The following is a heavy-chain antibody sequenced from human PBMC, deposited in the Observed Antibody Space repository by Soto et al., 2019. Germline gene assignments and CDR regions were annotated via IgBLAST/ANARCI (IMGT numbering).Heavy chain of an antibody. CDR2: ISGSGGST. D-gene: IGHD3-10*01. Sequence: PGGSLRLSCAASGFTFSSYAMSWVRQAPGKGLEWVSAISGSGGSTYYADSVKGRFTISRDNSKDTLYLQMNSLRAEDTAVYYCAKFISSGYYYYYMDVWGKGTTVTVSS. CDR1: GFTFSSYA. CDR3: AKFISSGYYYYYMDV. J-gene: IGHJ6*03. V-gene: IGHV3-23*01.